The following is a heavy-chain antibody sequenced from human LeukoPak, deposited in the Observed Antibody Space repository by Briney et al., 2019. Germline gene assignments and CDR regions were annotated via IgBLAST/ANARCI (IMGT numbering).Heavy chain of an antibody. V-gene: IGHV3-64D*06. CDR2: ISNNGGST. CDR1: GFTFSSYA. J-gene: IGHJ4*02. Sequence: GGSLRLSCSASGFTFSSYAMHWVRQAPGKGLEYVSAISNNGGSTYYADSVKGRFTISRDNSKNTVYLQMSSLRAEDTAVYYCVKGGGYSRSPLDYWGRGTLVTVSS. CDR3: VKGGGYSRSPLDY. D-gene: IGHD6-13*01.